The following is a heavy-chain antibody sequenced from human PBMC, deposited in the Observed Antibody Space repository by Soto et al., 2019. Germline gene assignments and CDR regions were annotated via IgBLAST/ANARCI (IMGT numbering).Heavy chain of an antibody. CDR3: AKDSMEYYDSSGYFDY. CDR2: ISYDGSNK. J-gene: IGHJ4*02. Sequence: GGSLRLSCAASGFTFSSYGMHWVRQAPGKGLEWVAVISYDGSNKYYADSVKGRFTISRDNSKNTLYLQMNSLRAEDTAVYYCAKDSMEYYDSSGYFDYWGQGTLVTVSS. CDR1: GFTFSSYG. V-gene: IGHV3-30*18. D-gene: IGHD3-22*01.